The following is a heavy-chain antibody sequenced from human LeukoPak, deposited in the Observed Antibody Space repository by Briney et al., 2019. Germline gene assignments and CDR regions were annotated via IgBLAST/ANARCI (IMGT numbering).Heavy chain of an antibody. Sequence: GGSLRLSCAASGFTFSTYGMHWVRQAPGKGLEWVAFIRYDGSDKYYADSVKGRFTISRDNSRNTLYLQMNSLRAEDTAVYYCAKGAGYSDLGYFYYMDVWGKGTTVTVSS. V-gene: IGHV3-30*02. CDR1: GFTFSTYG. CDR2: IRYDGSDK. J-gene: IGHJ6*03. D-gene: IGHD5-24*01. CDR3: AKGAGYSDLGYFYYMDV.